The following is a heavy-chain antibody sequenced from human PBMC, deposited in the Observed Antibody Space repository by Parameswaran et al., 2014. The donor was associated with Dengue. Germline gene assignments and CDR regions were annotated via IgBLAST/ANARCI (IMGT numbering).Heavy chain of an antibody. CDR3: VRHYTDYYYAMDV. D-gene: IGHD3-10*01. V-gene: IGHV3-7*01. J-gene: IGHJ6*02. Sequence: RWIRQPPGKGLEWVANIKGDGSDKRYVDSVRGRFTVSRDNAKNSVFLQMSSLRAGDAAVYYCVRHYTDYYYAMDVWGQGTTVTVSS. CDR2: IKGDGSDK.